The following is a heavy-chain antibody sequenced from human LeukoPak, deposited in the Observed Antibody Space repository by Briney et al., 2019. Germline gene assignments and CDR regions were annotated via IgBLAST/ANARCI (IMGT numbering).Heavy chain of an antibody. D-gene: IGHD3-3*01. J-gene: IGHJ4*02. CDR2: ISWNSGSI. V-gene: IGHV3-9*01. Sequence: GRSLRLSCAASGFTFDDYAMHWVRQAPGKGLEWVSGISWNSGSIGYADSVKGRFTIFRDNAKNSLYLQMNSLRAEDTALYYCAKNPKAVTISGVPSQGYWGQGTLVTVSS. CDR1: GFTFDDYA. CDR3: AKNPKAVTISGVPSQGY.